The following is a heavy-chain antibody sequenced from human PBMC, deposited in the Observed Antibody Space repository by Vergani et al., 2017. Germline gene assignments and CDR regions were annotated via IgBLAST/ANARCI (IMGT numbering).Heavy chain of an antibody. CDR3: TRDSGGY. CDR1: GFTFSSYG. Sequence: QVQLVESGGGVVQPGRSLRLSCAASGFTFSSYGMHWVRQAPGKGLEWVAVIWYDGSNKYYADSVKGRFTISRDNAKNSLYLQMNSLRAEDTALYYCTRDSGGYWGQGTLVTVSS. V-gene: IGHV3-33*01. J-gene: IGHJ4*02. CDR2: IWYDGSNK. D-gene: IGHD3-10*01.